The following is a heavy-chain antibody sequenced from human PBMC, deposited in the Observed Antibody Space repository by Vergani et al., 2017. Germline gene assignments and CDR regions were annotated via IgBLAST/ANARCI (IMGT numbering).Heavy chain of an antibody. CDR3: AKDLKLTIPRRGGWFDP. CDR1: GGTFSSYT. CDR2: IIPILGIA. Sequence: QVQLVQSGAEVKKPGSSVKVSCKASGGTFSSYTISWVRQAPGQGLEWMGRIIPILGIANYAQKFQGRVTITADKSTSTAYMELSSLRSEDTAVYYCAKDLKLTIPRRGGWFDPWGQGTLVTVSS. V-gene: IGHV1-69*08. D-gene: IGHD3-3*01. J-gene: IGHJ5*02.